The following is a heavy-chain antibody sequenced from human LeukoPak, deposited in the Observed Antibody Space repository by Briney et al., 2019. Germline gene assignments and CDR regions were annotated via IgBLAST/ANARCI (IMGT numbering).Heavy chain of an antibody. V-gene: IGHV3-11*06. CDR2: ISSSSGGYT. CDR3: AKDSLVDYIDY. J-gene: IGHJ4*02. Sequence: GGSLRLSCAASGFTFIDYYMSWIRQAPGKGLEWISYISSSSGGYTRYAESVRGRFTISRDNAKNSLYLQMNSLRVEDTAVYFCAKDSLVDYIDYWGQGILVTVSS. D-gene: IGHD4/OR15-4a*01. CDR1: GFTFIDYY.